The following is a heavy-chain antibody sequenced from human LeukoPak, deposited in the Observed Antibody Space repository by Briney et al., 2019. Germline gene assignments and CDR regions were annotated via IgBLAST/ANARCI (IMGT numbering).Heavy chain of an antibody. Sequence: GGSLRLSCAASGFTFSHFYMSWVRQAPGKGLEWVANIKTDGSEKCYLDSVKGRFTVSRDNAKNSLFLQMDSLRAEDTAIYYCAIAYGMDVWGQGTTGTVS. CDR2: IKTDGSEK. CDR3: AIAYGMDV. CDR1: GFTFSHFY. J-gene: IGHJ6*02. V-gene: IGHV3-7*03.